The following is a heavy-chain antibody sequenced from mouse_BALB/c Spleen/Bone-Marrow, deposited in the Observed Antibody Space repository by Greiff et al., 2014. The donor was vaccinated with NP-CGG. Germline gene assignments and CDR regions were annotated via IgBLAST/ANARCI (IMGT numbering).Heavy chain of an antibody. CDR3: AGEGSARFDY. CDR2: INPYNDGT. D-gene: IGHD6-1*01. CDR1: GYKFKSYV. Sequence: LEESGPELVKPGASVKMSCKASGYKFKSYVMHWVKQKPEQGLEWIGYINPYNDGTKYNEKFKGKATLTSDKSSNTAYMERISLTAEDSAVYDCAGEGSARFDYWGQGTTLTVSS. V-gene: IGHV1-14*01. J-gene: IGHJ2*01.